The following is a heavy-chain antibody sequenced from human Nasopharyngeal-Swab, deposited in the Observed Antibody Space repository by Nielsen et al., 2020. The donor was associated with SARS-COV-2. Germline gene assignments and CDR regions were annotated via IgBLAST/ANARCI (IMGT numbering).Heavy chain of an antibody. CDR3: ARGSSDWHGIDY. V-gene: IGHV3-74*01. D-gene: IGHD6-19*01. Sequence: WIRQPPGKGLVGVSRIGPDGRETSFADSVKGRFTISRDNAKNTLYLQMNSLRAEDTAVYFCARGSSDWHGIDYWGQGTLVTVSS. CDR2: IGPDGRET. J-gene: IGHJ4*02.